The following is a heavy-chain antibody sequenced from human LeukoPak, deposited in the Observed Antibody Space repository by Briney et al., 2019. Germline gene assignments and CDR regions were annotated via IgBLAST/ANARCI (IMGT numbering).Heavy chain of an antibody. J-gene: IGHJ4*02. CDR2: MNPNSGNT. CDR3: ARVTAAAGSGFDY. D-gene: IGHD6-13*01. CDR1: GYTFTSYD. V-gene: IGHV1-8*01. Sequence: GASVKVSCKASGYTFTSYDINWVRQATGQGLEWMGWMNPNSGNTGYAQKFQGRVTMTRNTSLSTAYMELSSLRSEDTAVYYCARVTAAAGSGFDYWGQGTLVTVSS.